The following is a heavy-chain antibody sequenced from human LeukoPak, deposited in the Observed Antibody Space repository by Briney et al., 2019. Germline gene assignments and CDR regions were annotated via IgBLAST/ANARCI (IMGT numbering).Heavy chain of an antibody. CDR2: ISYDGSNK. V-gene: IGHV3-30-3*01. Sequence: GGSLRLSCAASGFTFSSFAIHWVRQAPGKGLEWVAVISYDGSNKYYADSVKGRFTISRDNSKNTLYLQMNSLRVEDTAVYYCGRLMGGYDSYFYGMDVWGQGTTVTVSS. J-gene: IGHJ6*02. D-gene: IGHD5-12*01. CDR1: GFTFSSFA. CDR3: GRLMGGYDSYFYGMDV.